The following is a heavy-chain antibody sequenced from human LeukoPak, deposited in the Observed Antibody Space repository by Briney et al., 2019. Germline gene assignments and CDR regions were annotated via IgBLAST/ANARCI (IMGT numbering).Heavy chain of an antibody. J-gene: IGHJ4*02. D-gene: IGHD1-26*01. Sequence: PSETLSLTCAVYGGSFSGYYWSWIRQPPGEGLEWIGEINHSGSTNYNPSLKSRVTISVDTSKNQFSLKLSSVTAADTAVYYCAREKWELLPYFDYWGQGTLVTVPS. V-gene: IGHV4-34*01. CDR1: GGSFSGYY. CDR2: INHSGST. CDR3: AREKWELLPYFDY.